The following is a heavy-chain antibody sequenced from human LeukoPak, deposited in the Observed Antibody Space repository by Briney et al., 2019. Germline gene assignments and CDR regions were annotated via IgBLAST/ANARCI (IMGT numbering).Heavy chain of an antibody. Sequence: GASVKVSCKASGYTFTSYYMHWVRQAPGQGLEWMGIINPSGGSTSYAQKFQGRVTMTRDMSTSTVYMELSSLRSEDTAVYYCARGLRSSGIRGYFDYWGQGTLVTVSS. D-gene: IGHD6-19*01. J-gene: IGHJ4*02. V-gene: IGHV1-46*01. CDR1: GYTFTSYY. CDR3: ARGLRSSGIRGYFDY. CDR2: INPSGGST.